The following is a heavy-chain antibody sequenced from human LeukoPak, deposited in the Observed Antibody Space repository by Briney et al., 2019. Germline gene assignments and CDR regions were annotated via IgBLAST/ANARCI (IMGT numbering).Heavy chain of an antibody. CDR3: ARVGHCSGTACFIDY. CDR2: IESDGGRT. V-gene: IGHV3-74*01. D-gene: IGHD2-2*01. Sequence: GGSLRLSCAASGFTFSHYWMHWVRQAPGKGLVWVSRIESDGGRTDYADSLKGRFTISRDNAKNTLYLEMNSLKAEDTAVYYCARVGHCSGTACFIDYWGQGTLVTVSS. J-gene: IGHJ4*02. CDR1: GFTFSHYW.